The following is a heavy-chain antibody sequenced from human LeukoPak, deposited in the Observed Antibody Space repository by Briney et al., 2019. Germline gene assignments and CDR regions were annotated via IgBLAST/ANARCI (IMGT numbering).Heavy chain of an antibody. CDR2: ISSSGSTI. V-gene: IGHV3-11*04. CDR3: ARESRNWNYATDY. D-gene: IGHD1-7*01. CDR1: GFTFSDYY. J-gene: IGHJ4*02. Sequence: GGSLRLSCAASGFTFSDYYMSWIRQAPGKGLEWVSYISSSGSTIYYADSVKGRFTISRDNAKNSLYLQMNSLRAEDTAVYYCARESRNWNYATDYWGQGTLVTVSS.